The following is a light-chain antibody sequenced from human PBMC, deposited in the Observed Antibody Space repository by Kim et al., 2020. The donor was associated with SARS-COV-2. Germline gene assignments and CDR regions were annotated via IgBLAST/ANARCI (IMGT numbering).Light chain of an antibody. CDR1: SSDIGNYNY. Sequence: SLAIYCTGTSSDIGNYNYVSGYQQPPGQDPKLMLYEVSKRPSGVPDRFSGAKSGNTTSLTVSALQAEDEADYYCSSYVGSDNWVFGGGTK. J-gene: IGLJ2*01. CDR2: EVS. CDR3: SSYVGSDNWV. V-gene: IGLV2-8*01.